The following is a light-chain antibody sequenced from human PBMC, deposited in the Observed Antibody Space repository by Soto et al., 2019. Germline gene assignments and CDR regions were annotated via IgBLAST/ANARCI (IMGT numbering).Light chain of an antibody. CDR1: SSNIGSNY. J-gene: IGLJ2*01. Sequence: QSVLTQPPSASGTPGQRVTISCSGSSSNIGSNYVYWYQQLPGTVPQLLIYRNSERPSGVPDRFSGSKSGTSASLAISGLRSEDEGDYYCAAWDDSLSGVVFGGGTELTVL. V-gene: IGLV1-47*01. CDR2: RNS. CDR3: AAWDDSLSGVV.